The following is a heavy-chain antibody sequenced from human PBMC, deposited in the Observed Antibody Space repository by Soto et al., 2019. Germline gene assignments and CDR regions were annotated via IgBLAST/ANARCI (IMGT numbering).Heavy chain of an antibody. CDR2: IYPGDSET. CDR3: ARHYSSSSDYGMDV. D-gene: IGHD6-13*01. CDR1: GYSVCNYW. Sequence: LGASLTISCKGLGYSVCNYWIGWVRQMPGKGLEWMGIIYPGDSETRYSPSFQGQVTITADKSISTAYLQWSSLKASDTAMYYCARHYSSSSDYGMDVWGQGTTVTVSS. V-gene: IGHV5-51*01. J-gene: IGHJ6*02.